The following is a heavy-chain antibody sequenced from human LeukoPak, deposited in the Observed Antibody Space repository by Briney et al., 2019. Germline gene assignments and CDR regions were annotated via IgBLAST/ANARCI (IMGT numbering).Heavy chain of an antibody. V-gene: IGHV1-2*02. J-gene: IGHJ4*02. CDR3: ARVRYDYGAKDIDY. Sequence: GAAVKVSCKASGHTFTGYYIYWVRQAPGQGLEWMGWINPNSGGTKYVQKFQGRVTMTSDTSMSTVYMEMSRLRSDDTAVYYCARVRYDYGAKDIDYWGQGTLVTVSS. CDR1: GHTFTGYY. D-gene: IGHD4-23*01. CDR2: INPNSGGT.